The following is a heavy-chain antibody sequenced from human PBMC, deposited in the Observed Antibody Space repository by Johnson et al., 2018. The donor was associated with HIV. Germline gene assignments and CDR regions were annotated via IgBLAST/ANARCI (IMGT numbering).Heavy chain of an antibody. CDR3: AKAYCPGCDSFEI. V-gene: IGHV3-7*04. Sequence: MQLVESGGGLVKPGGSLRLSCAASGFTFSSYWMGWVRQAPGKGLEWVANIKQAGSGKYYADAMKGRFPISRDNAKNSLYLQMNSLRTEDSGVYYCAKAYCPGCDSFEIWGQGTMVTVSS. CDR2: IKQAGSGK. D-gene: IGHD2-21*01. CDR1: GFTFSSYW. J-gene: IGHJ3*02.